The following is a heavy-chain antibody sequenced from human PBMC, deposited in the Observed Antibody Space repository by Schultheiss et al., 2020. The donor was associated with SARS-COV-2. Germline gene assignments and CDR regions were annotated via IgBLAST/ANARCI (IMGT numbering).Heavy chain of an antibody. CDR1: GGSISSSNW. Sequence: ETLSLTCAVSGGSISSSNWWSWVRQPPGKGLVWVSRINSDGSSTSYADSVKGRFTISRDNSKNTLYLQMNSLRAEDTAVYYCAKAEGLRFAFDIWGQGTMVTVSS. D-gene: IGHD4-17*01. CDR2: INSDGSST. J-gene: IGHJ3*02. V-gene: IGHV3-74*01. CDR3: AKAEGLRFAFDI.